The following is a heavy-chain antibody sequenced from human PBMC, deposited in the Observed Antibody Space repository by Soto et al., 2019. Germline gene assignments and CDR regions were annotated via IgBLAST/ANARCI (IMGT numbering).Heavy chain of an antibody. CDR1: GFSVSSIY. J-gene: IGHJ5*02. D-gene: IGHD1-26*01. CDR2: HYSGGST. V-gene: IGHV3-53*01. CDR3: ARHRHPRGTVGATSPLDP. Sequence: PWGSLRLSSAISGFSVSSIYLSWVRQAPGKGLEWVSVHYSGGSTYYADSVQGRFTISRDKSNNTLYLQMRRVRAEDTAVYFCARHRHPRGTVGATSPLDPWGQGTLVTVSS.